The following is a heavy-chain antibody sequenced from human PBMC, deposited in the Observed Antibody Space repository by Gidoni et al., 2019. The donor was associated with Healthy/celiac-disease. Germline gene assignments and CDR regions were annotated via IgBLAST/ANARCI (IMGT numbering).Heavy chain of an antibody. CDR3: ARGGYYDFWSGYPYFDY. CDR2: IYYSGST. J-gene: IGHJ4*02. V-gene: IGHV4-59*01. D-gene: IGHD3-3*01. CDR1: GGSISSYY. Sequence: QVQLQESGPGLVKPSETLSLTCTVSGGSISSYYWSWIRQPPGKGLEWIGYIYYSGSTNYNPSLKSRVTISVDTSKNQFSLKLSSVTAADTAVYYCARGGYYDFWSGYPYFDYWGQGTLVTVSS.